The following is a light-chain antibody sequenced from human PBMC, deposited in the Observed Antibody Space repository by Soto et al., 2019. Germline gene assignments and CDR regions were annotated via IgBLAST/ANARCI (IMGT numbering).Light chain of an antibody. J-gene: IGLJ1*01. CDR1: SSDIGDYDF. CDR2: EVS. CDR3: SSYTSTTTIYV. V-gene: IGLV2-14*01. Sequence: QSVLTQPASVSGSPGQSITISCTGSSSDIGDYDFVSWYQQHPGKAPKLMIYEVSNRPSGVSTRFSASKSGNTASLTISGLQAEDEATYYCSSYTSTTTIYVFGGGTKVTVL.